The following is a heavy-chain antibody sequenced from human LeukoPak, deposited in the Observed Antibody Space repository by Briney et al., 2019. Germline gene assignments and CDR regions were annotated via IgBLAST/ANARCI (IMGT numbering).Heavy chain of an antibody. Sequence: PSETLSLTCTVSAGSISSSSLYWSWIRQPAGKGLEWIGRIYTSGSTNYNPSLKSRVTISVDTSKNQFSLKLSSVTAADTAVYYCAREGDHDSSGYYAPGVDYWGQGTLVTVSS. D-gene: IGHD3-22*01. V-gene: IGHV4-61*02. J-gene: IGHJ4*02. CDR3: AREGDHDSSGYYAPGVDY. CDR1: AGSISSSSLY. CDR2: IYTSGST.